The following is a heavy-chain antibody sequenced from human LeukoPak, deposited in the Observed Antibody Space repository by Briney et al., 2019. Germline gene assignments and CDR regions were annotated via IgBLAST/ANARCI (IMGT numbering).Heavy chain of an antibody. CDR2: INPNSGGT. CDR1: GYTFTGYY. V-gene: IGHV1-2*02. CDR3: ARAAADLLYYYYYYMDV. J-gene: IGHJ6*03. D-gene: IGHD6-13*01. Sequence: ASVKVSCKASGYTFTGYYMHWVRQAPGQGLEWMGWINPNSGGTNYAQKFQGRVTMTRDTSISTAYMELSSLRSEDTAVYYCARAAADLLYYYYYYMDVWGKGTTVTISS.